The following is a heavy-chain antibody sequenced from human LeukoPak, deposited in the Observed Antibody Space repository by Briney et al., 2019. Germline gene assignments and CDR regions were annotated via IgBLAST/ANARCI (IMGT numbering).Heavy chain of an antibody. Sequence: GGSLRLSCAASGFTFSSYAMSWVRQAPGKGLEWVSGISSSGGSTYYADSVKGRFTISRDNSKNALYLQMNSLRAEDTAVYYCAKDGQYSSSSPYYFDYWGQGTLVTVSS. V-gene: IGHV3-23*01. J-gene: IGHJ4*02. CDR2: ISSSGGST. CDR1: GFTFSSYA. CDR3: AKDGQYSSSSPYYFDY. D-gene: IGHD6-6*01.